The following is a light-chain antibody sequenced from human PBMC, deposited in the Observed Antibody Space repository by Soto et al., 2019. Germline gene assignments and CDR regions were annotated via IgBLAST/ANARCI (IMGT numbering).Light chain of an antibody. CDR1: ESISNN. V-gene: IGKV1-39*01. Sequence: DIQMTQSPSSLSASVGDRVTITCRASESISNNLNWYQHKPGKAPKVLIYAASSLQSGVPSRFSGSGSGTDFILTITSLQAEDFATYYCQQSYSSLGSTFGPGTKVDL. J-gene: IGKJ3*01. CDR3: QQSYSSLGST. CDR2: AAS.